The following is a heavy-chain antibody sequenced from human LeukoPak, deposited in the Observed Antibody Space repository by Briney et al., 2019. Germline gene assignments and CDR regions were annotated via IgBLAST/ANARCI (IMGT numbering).Heavy chain of an antibody. D-gene: IGHD2-21*01. Sequence: GSLRLSCAASGFTFSSYSMNWIRQPPGKGLEWIGNIYYSGSTNYNPSLKSRLTVSVDTSKKQFSLKLTSVTAADTAVYYCARGLRYFDYWGQGTLLTVSS. CDR1: GFTFSSYS. CDR3: ARGLRYFDY. CDR2: IYYSGST. J-gene: IGHJ4*02. V-gene: IGHV4-59*01.